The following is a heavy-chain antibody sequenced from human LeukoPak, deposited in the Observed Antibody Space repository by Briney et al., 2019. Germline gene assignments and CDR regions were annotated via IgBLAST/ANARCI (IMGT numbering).Heavy chain of an antibody. V-gene: IGHV4-34*01. D-gene: IGHD3-10*01. J-gene: IGHJ4*02. CDR1: GGSFSGYY. CDR2: INHSGGT. Sequence: SETLSLTCAVYGGSFSGYYWSWIRQPPGKGLEWIGEINHSGGTNYNPSLKSRVTISVDTSKNQFSLKLSSVTAADTAVYYCARRSMVRGVIPYWGQGTLVTVSS. CDR3: ARRSMVRGVIPY.